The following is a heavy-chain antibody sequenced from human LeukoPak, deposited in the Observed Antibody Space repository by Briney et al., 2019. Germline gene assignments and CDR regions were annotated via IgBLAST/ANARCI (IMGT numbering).Heavy chain of an antibody. CDR2: ISAYNGNT. V-gene: IGHV1-18*01. Sequence: GASVKVSCKASGYTFTSHGISWVRQGPGQGLEWLGWISAYNGNTNYAQKPQGRVTMTTDTSTSTAYMELRSLRSDDTAVYYCARDHTLAAAEYWGQGTLVTVSS. CDR3: ARDHTLAAAEY. CDR1: GYTFTSHG. J-gene: IGHJ4*02. D-gene: IGHD6-13*01.